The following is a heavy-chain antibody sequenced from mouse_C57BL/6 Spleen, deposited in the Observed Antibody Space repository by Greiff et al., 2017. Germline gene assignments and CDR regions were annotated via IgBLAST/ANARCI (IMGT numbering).Heavy chain of an antibody. Sequence: EVQLQQSGPELVKPGASVKMSCKASGYTFTDYNMHWVKQSHGKSLEWIGYINPNNGGTSYNQKFKGKATLTVNKSSSTAYMELRSLTSEDSAVYYCARCVHYDGYFDVWGTGTTVTVSS. CDR2: INPNNGGT. J-gene: IGHJ1*03. V-gene: IGHV1-22*01. D-gene: IGHD2-4*01. CDR3: ARCVHYDGYFDV. CDR1: GYTFTDYN.